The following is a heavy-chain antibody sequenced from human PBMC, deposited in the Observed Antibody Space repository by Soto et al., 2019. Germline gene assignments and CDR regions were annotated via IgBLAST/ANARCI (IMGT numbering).Heavy chain of an antibody. D-gene: IGHD3-3*01. Sequence: SETLSLTCTVSGGSISNYYWSWIRQPPGKGLEWIGYIHYSGNTKYNPSLKSRVTISADTSKDQFSLKLTSVTAADTAVYYCARGHYFFWSGYFGTKDHWDQGTLVTVSS. CDR1: GGSISNYY. CDR2: IHYSGNT. CDR3: ARGHYFFWSGYFGTKDH. V-gene: IGHV4-59*08. J-gene: IGHJ4*02.